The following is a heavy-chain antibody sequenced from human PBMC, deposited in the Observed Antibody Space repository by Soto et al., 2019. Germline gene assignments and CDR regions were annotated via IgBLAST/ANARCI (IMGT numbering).Heavy chain of an antibody. CDR2: IYWDDDK. CDR1: GFSFNTTGVG. Sequence: QITLKKSGPTLGKPTQTLTLTCTFSGFSFNTTGVGVGWIRQPPGRPLEWLTIIYWDDDKRYSPSLKSRLTITKDTSKDQVVLTLTNMDPVDTGTYFCAHRAVLCSGGTCYSHPFDSWGQGTLVTVSS. D-gene: IGHD2-15*01. V-gene: IGHV2-5*02. CDR3: AHRAVLCSGGTCYSHPFDS. J-gene: IGHJ4*02.